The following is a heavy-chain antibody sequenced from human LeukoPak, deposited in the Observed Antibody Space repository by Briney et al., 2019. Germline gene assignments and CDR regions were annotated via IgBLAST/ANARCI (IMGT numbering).Heavy chain of an antibody. J-gene: IGHJ4*02. D-gene: IGHD1-1*01. Sequence: GGSLRLSCVGSGFTFSSYWMHWLRQAPGVGLMWALSIRYDGSSAAYADSVKGRLTISRDNAKNTLYLQMNSLNAEDTAVYYCVRGTMHAIDQLDYWGQGTLVTVSS. CDR1: GFTFSSYW. CDR2: IRYDGSSA. CDR3: VRGTMHAIDQLDY. V-gene: IGHV3-74*01.